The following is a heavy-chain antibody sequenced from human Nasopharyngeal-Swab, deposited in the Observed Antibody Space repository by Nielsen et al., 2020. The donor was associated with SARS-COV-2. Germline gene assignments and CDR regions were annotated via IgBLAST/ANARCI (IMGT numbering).Heavy chain of an antibody. CDR1: GYTFTSYA. CDR3: ARYSSTNWYFDL. Sequence: ASVKVSCKASGYTFTSYAMHWVRQAPGQRLEWMGWINAGNGNTKYSQKFQGRVTITRDTSASTAYMELSSLRSEDTAVYYCARYSSTNWYFDLWSRGTLVTVSS. CDR2: INAGNGNT. J-gene: IGHJ2*01. D-gene: IGHD6-13*01. V-gene: IGHV1-3*01.